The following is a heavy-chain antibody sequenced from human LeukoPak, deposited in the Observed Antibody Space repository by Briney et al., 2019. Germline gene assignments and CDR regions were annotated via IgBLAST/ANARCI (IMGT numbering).Heavy chain of an antibody. Sequence: GGSLRLSCAASGFTFITYWMTWVRQAPGKGLEWVANIKQDGSQKYFVDSVKGRFTISRDNSKSTLYIQMNSLRGEDTAVYYCARAKPKNMVRGLIMRREIRYYFDYGGQGTLVTVFS. CDR2: IKQDGSQK. D-gene: IGHD3-10*01. V-gene: IGHV3-7*03. CDR3: ARAKPKNMVRGLIMRREIRYYFDY. J-gene: IGHJ4*02. CDR1: GFTFITYW.